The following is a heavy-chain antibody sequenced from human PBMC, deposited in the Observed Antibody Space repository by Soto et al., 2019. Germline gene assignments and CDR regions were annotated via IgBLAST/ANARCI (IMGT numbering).Heavy chain of an antibody. Sequence: VESLKISCKGSGYIFTSYWISCVLQMPGKGLEWMGRIDPSDSYTNYSPSFQGHVTISADRSISTAYLQWSSLKASDTAMYYCASAYGGNSVDVWGQGTTVTVS. D-gene: IGHD2-21*02. V-gene: IGHV5-10-1*01. J-gene: IGHJ6*02. CDR2: IDPSDSYT. CDR1: GYIFTSYW. CDR3: ASAYGGNSVDV.